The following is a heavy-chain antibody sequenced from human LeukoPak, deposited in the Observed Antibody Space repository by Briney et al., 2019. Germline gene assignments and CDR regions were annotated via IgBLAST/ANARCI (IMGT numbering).Heavy chain of an antibody. D-gene: IGHD3-10*01. CDR3: ARTGLNAFDI. V-gene: IGHV4-30-2*01. J-gene: IGHJ3*02. Sequence: PSQTLSLTCAVSGGSISSGGYSWSWIRQPPGKGLEWIGYIYHSGSTYYNPSLKSRVTISVDRSKNQFSLKLSSVTAADTAVYYCARTGLNAFDIWGQGTMVTVSS. CDR1: GGSISSGGYS. CDR2: IYHSGST.